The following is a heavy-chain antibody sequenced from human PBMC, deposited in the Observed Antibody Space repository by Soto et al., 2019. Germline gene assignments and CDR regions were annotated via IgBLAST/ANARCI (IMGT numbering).Heavy chain of an antibody. CDR2: INPANGDT. CDR3: ARKDYYTSGMYHFDY. D-gene: IGHD1-26*01. V-gene: IGHV1-3*01. Sequence: QVQVVQSGAEVKKPGASVKVSCKTSGYTFNKYPIHWVRQAPGQGLEWMGWINPANGDTGFSQKFQGRVTITKDTSASTVYMDLSSLKSEDTAVYYCARKDYYTSGMYHFDYWGQGTRVTVSS. CDR1: GYTFNKYP. J-gene: IGHJ4*02.